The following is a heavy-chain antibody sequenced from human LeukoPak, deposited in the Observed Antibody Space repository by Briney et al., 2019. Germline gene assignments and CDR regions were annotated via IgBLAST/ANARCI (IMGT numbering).Heavy chain of an antibody. CDR3: ARLNDYYDSSGYTDY. V-gene: IGHV5-51*01. Sequence: GESLKISCKGSGYSFTSYWIGWVRQMPGKGLEWMGIIYPGDSDTRYSPSFQGQVTISADKSISTAYLQWSSLKTSDTAMYYCARLNDYYDSSGYTDYWGQGTLVTVSS. CDR2: IYPGDSDT. CDR1: GYSFTSYW. J-gene: IGHJ4*02. D-gene: IGHD3-22*01.